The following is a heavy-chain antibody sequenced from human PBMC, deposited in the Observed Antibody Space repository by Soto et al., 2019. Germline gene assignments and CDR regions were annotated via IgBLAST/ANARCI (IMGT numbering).Heavy chain of an antibody. J-gene: IGHJ4*02. CDR2: IKQDGSEK. D-gene: IGHD2-2*01. V-gene: IGHV3-7*05. CDR3: TRGRYQVLWGDY. Sequence: EVQLVESGGGLVQPGGSLRLSCAASGFTFSSYWMTWVRQAPGKGLEWVANIKQDGSEKYYVDSVKGRFTISRDNAKNSLYLQMNRLRAEDTAVYYCTRGRYQVLWGDYWGQGTLVTVSS. CDR1: GFTFSSYW.